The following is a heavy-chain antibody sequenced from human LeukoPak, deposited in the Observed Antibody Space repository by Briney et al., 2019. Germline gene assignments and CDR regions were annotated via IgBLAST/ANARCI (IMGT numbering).Heavy chain of an antibody. CDR2: ISRSSSSI. J-gene: IGHJ3*02. V-gene: IGHV3-21*01. D-gene: IGHD3-22*01. CDR3: ARGVYDTSGFHEGDAFDI. Sequence: GGSLRLSCAASGITFSSYGMSWVRQAPGKGLEWVSYISRSSSSIYYEDSVKGRFTISRDNAENSLYLQMNSLRAEDTAVYYCARGVYDTSGFHEGDAFDIWGQGTMVTVSS. CDR1: GITFSSYG.